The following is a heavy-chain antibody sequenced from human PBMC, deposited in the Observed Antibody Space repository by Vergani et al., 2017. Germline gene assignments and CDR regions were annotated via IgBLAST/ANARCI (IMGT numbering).Heavy chain of an antibody. CDR2: IRPKTDGETT. D-gene: IGHD4-23*01. J-gene: IGHJ5*02. Sequence: EVQPVESGGGLVKPGGSLRLSCTTSGFTFSSAWMSWVRQAPGKGLEWVARIRPKTDGETTDYAAPVKGRFTISRDDSKNTLYLQMNSLKTEDTAVYYCARQGSYGGNANWFDPWGQGTLVTVSS. V-gene: IGHV3-15*01. CDR1: GFTFSSAW. CDR3: ARQGSYGGNANWFDP.